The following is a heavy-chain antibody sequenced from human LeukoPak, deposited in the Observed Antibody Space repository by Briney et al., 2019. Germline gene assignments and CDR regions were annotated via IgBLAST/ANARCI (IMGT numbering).Heavy chain of an antibody. V-gene: IGHV1-2*02. J-gene: IGHJ4*02. CDR3: ARGLVSSWLGLGLRGCFDY. CDR2: SNPKSGDT. Sequence: ASVKVSCKASGYTFTGYYMHWVRQAPGQGFEWVGWSNPKSGDTNYAQKFQGRVTMTRDTSISTAYMELSRLRSDDTAVYYCARGLVSSWLGLGLRGCFDYWGQGTLVTVSS. CDR1: GYTFTGYY. D-gene: IGHD6-13*01.